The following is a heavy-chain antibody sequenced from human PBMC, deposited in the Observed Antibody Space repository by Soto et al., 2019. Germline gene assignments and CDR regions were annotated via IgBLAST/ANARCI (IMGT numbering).Heavy chain of an antibody. CDR3: ARSQGSSTSLEIYYYYYYGMDV. Sequence: QVQLVQSGAEVKKPGSSVKVSCKASGGTFGSYAISWVRQAPGQGLEWMGGIIPITATANYAQKFQGRVTITADDSTSTASMQLSSQRSEDTAVYYCARSQGSSTSLEIYYYYYYGMDVWGQGTTVTVSS. CDR2: IIPITATA. CDR1: GGTFGSYA. V-gene: IGHV1-69*01. J-gene: IGHJ6*02. D-gene: IGHD2-2*01.